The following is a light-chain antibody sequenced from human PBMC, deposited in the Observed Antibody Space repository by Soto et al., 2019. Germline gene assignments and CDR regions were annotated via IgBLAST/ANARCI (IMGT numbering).Light chain of an antibody. CDR3: LLYRGRALV. V-gene: IGLV7-43*01. CDR1: TGAVTSDYY. Sequence: QAVVTQEPSLTVSPGGTVTLTCASTTGAVTSDYYPNRFQQKPGQEPRALIYGITNKHSWTPARFSGSLLGGKAALTVSDVQAEDEADYYCLLYRGRALVFGGGTKLTVL. CDR2: GIT. J-gene: IGLJ3*02.